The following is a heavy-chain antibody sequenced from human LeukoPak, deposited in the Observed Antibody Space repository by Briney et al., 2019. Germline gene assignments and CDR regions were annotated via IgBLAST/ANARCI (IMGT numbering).Heavy chain of an antibody. CDR2: INHSGST. D-gene: IGHD3-3*01. V-gene: IGHV4-34*01. Sequence: PSETLSLTCAVYGGSFSGYYWSWIRQPPGKGLEWIGEINHSGSTNYNPSLKSRVTMSVDTSKNQFSLKLSSVTAADTAVYYCARGYYDFWSALYYYYYYMDVWGKGTTVTVSS. CDR1: GGSFSGYY. CDR3: ARGYYDFWSALYYYYYYMDV. J-gene: IGHJ6*03.